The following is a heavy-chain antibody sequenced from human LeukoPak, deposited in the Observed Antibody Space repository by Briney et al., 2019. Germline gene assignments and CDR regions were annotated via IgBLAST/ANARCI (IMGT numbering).Heavy chain of an antibody. CDR2: ISYDGSNK. Sequence: GGSLRLSCAASGFTFSSYGMHWVRQAPGKGLEWVAVISYDGSNKYYADSVKGRFTISRDNSKNTLYLQMNSLRAEDTAVYYCANGDYYDSSGYSLNSWGQGTLVTVSS. D-gene: IGHD3-22*01. V-gene: IGHV3-30*18. CDR3: ANGDYYDSSGYSLNS. J-gene: IGHJ4*02. CDR1: GFTFSSYG.